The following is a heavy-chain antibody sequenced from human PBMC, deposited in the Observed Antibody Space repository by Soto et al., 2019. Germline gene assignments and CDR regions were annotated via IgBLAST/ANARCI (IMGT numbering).Heavy chain of an antibody. J-gene: IGHJ6*02. CDR1: GGSISSSSYY. D-gene: IGHD2-2*01. Sequence: PSETLSLTCTVSGGSISSSSYYWGWIRQPPGKGLEWIGSIYYSGSTYYDPSLKSRVTISVDTSKNQFSLKLSSVTAADTAVYYCARQPPAATYYYYYYGMDVWGQGTTVTVSS. CDR2: IYYSGST. CDR3: ARQPPAATYYYYYYGMDV. V-gene: IGHV4-39*01.